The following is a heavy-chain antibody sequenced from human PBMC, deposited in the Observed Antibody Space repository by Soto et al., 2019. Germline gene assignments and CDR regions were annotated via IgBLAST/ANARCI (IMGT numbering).Heavy chain of an antibody. V-gene: IGHV4-59*11. CDR2: INDGGST. D-gene: IGHD3-22*01. CDR1: GGSITSHY. J-gene: IGHJ4*02. Sequence: LSLTCAVSGGSITSHYWRWIRQSPRKGLEWIGNINDGGSTNYNPSLRTRVTMSVDTSKNQISLILNSVTAADTAVYYCARGGGSSGVWGQGPFVTGYS. CDR3: ARGGGSSGV.